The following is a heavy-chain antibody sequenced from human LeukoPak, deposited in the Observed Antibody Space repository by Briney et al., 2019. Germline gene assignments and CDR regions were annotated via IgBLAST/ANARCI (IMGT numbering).Heavy chain of an antibody. V-gene: IGHV3-72*01. J-gene: IGHJ4*02. CDR2: SRNKANNYII. CDR3: ARWDSGSWTH. D-gene: IGHD1-26*01. Sequence: PLGALRVSCAASGVTFCVPYMGSVRPGPGEGVGRVGRSRNKANNYIIEYAAAVKGRFTISRDDSNKLLYLQMNSLNTEDAAVYYCARWDSGSWTHWGQGTLVTVP. CDR1: GVTFCVPY.